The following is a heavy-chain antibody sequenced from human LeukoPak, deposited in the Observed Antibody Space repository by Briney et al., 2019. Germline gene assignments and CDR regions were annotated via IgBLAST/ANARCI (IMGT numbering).Heavy chain of an antibody. Sequence: SETLSLTCAVYGGSFSGYYWSWIRQPPGNGLEWIGEINHSGSTNYNPSLKSRVTISVDTSKNQFSLKLSSVTAADTAVYYCARGRPLRAFDIWGQGTMVTVSS. CDR1: GGSFSGYY. CDR2: INHSGST. CDR3: ARGRPLRAFDI. V-gene: IGHV4-34*01. J-gene: IGHJ3*02.